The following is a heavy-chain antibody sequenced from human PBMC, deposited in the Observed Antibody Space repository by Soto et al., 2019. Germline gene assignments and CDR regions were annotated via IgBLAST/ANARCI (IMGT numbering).Heavy chain of an antibody. J-gene: IGHJ4*02. CDR1: GFTVSSDY. CDR2: IFSGGST. Sequence: EVQLVESGGGLVQPGGSLRLSCAASGFTVSSDYMSWVRQAPGKGLEWVSVIFSGGSTYYADSVKGRFTISRHNSKNTLYLQMNSLSAEDTAVYYCARVRYSSSWYHNFDYWGQGTLVTVSS. CDR3: ARVRYSSSWYHNFDY. V-gene: IGHV3-53*04. D-gene: IGHD6-13*01.